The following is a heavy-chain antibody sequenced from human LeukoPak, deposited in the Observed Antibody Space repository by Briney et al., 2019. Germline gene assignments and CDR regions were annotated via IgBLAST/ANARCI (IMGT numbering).Heavy chain of an antibody. CDR1: GGSFSSYY. J-gene: IGHJ4*02. V-gene: IGHV4-59*01. CDR3: ASVSGSATQSYFDY. D-gene: IGHD1-26*01. CDR2: VYDSGRT. Sequence: PSETLSLTCKVSGGSFSSYYWSWIRQPPGKGLEWIGYVYDSGRTNYNPSLTSRFTISIGPSKNQVSLRVRSVTAADTAVYYCASVSGSATQSYFDYWGQGTLVIVSA.